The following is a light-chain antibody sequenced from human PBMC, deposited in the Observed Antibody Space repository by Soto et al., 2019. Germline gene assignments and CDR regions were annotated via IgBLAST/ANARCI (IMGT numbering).Light chain of an antibody. V-gene: IGKV3D-15*01. CDR1: QSVSTS. J-gene: IGKJ4*01. Sequence: EVVMTQSPATLSVSPGVRATLSCRASQSVSTSLAWYQHKPGQAPRLLIFGAFARATGIPARFSGGVSGTEFTLTISSLQSEDFAGYYCQQYNNWPLLTFGGGTKVEIK. CDR2: GAF. CDR3: QQYNNWPLLT.